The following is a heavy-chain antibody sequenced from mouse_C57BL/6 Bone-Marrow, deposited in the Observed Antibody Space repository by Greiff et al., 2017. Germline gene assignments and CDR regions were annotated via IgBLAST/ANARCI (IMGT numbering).Heavy chain of an antibody. CDR1: GYTFTDYY. CDR2: IYPGSGNT. V-gene: IGHV1-76*01. CDR3: ARGREDAMDY. J-gene: IGHJ4*01. Sequence: QVQLQQSGAELVRPGASVKLSCKASGYTFTDYYINWVKQRPGQGLEWIARIYPGSGNTYYNEKFKGKATLTAEKSSSTAYMQLSSLTSEDSAVYFCARGREDAMDYWGQGTSVTVSS.